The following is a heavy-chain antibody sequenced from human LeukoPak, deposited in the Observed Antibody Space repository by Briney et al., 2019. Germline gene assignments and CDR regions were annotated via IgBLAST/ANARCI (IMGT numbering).Heavy chain of an antibody. V-gene: IGHV4-34*01. CDR2: INHSGST. CDR3: ATLEDTAMVTT. Sequence: LETLSLTCAVYGGSFSGYYWSWIRQPPGKGLEWIGEINHSGSTNYNPSLKSRVTISVDTSKNQFSLKLSSVTAADTAVYSCATLEDTAMVTTWGQGTLVTVSS. J-gene: IGHJ5*02. CDR1: GGSFSGYY. D-gene: IGHD5-18*01.